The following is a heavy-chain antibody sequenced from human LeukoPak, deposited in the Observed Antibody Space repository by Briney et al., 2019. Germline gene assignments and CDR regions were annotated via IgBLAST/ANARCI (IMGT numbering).Heavy chain of an antibody. D-gene: IGHD4-11*01. CDR1: GFTFSNYY. CDR3: ARGHYTLDV. Sequence: SGGSLRLSCAASGFTFSNYYMSWIRQAPGKGLEWVSYISPASSETYYADSVKGRFTISRDNAKNSLYLQMNSLRVEDTAVYYCARGHYTLDVWGQGTTVTVAS. CDR2: ISPASSET. V-gene: IGHV3-11*05. J-gene: IGHJ6*02.